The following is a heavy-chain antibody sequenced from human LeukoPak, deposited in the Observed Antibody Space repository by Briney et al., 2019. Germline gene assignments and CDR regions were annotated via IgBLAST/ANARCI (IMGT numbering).Heavy chain of an antibody. D-gene: IGHD3-10*01. Sequence: PSETLSLTCTVSGGSISSYYWSWIRQPPGEGLEWIGYIYYSGSTNYNPSLKSRVTIPVDTSKNQFSLKLSSVTAADTAVYYCARRPEMVRGVYYYGMDVWGQGTTVTVSS. CDR3: ARRPEMVRGVYYYGMDV. J-gene: IGHJ6*02. CDR2: IYYSGST. V-gene: IGHV4-59*01. CDR1: GGSISSYY.